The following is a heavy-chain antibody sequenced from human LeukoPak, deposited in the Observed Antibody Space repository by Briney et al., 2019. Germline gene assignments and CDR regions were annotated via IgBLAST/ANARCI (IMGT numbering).Heavy chain of an antibody. D-gene: IGHD1-26*01. CDR2: INHSGST. CDR3: ARVLRVGATTVAFDI. CDR1: GGSFSGYY. V-gene: IGHV4-34*01. J-gene: IGHJ3*02. Sequence: SETLSLTCAVYGGSFSGYYWSWIRQPPGKGLEWIGEINHSGSTYYNPSLKSRVTISVDRSKNQFSLKLSSVTAADTAVYYCARVLRVGATTVAFDIWGQGTMVTVSS.